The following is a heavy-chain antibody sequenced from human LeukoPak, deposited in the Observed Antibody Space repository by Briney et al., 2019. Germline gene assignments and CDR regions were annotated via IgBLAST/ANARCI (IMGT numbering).Heavy chain of an antibody. CDR1: GFTVSSNY. V-gene: IGHV3-74*01. J-gene: IGHJ4*02. D-gene: IGHD5-12*01. Sequence: GGSLRLSCAASGFTVSSNYMSWVRQAPGEGLMWVSGINSDGKITSYADSVKGRFTISRDNAKSTLFLQMNSLRVEDTAVYYCAKLSSYWSFDYWGQGSLVTVSS. CDR3: AKLSSYWSFDY. CDR2: INSDGKIT.